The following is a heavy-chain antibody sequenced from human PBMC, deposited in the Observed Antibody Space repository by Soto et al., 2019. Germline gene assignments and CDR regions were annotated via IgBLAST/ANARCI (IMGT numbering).Heavy chain of an antibody. Sequence: QVQLVQSGAEVKKPESSVKVSCKASGGTFSSYTISWVRQAPGQGLEWMGRIIPILGITNYAQKFQGRVTIAADKSLSPAYVELSRLRSDDAAVYYCAIAVAGTHAMAVWGQGPTVTVSS. V-gene: IGHV1-69*02. D-gene: IGHD6-19*01. CDR3: AIAVAGTHAMAV. CDR2: IIPILGIT. J-gene: IGHJ6*02. CDR1: GGTFSSYT.